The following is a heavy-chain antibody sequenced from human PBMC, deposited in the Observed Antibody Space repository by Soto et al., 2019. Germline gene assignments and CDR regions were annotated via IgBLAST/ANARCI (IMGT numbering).Heavy chain of an antibody. CDR2: IIPIFGTA. V-gene: IGHV1-69*06. CDR1: GGTFSSYA. J-gene: IGHJ6*02. CDR3: ATGASGPDTLYYYGMDV. Sequence: ASVKVSCKASGGTFSSYAISWVRQAPGQGLEWMGGIIPIFGTANYAQKFQGRVTITADKSTSTAYMELSSLRSEDTAVYYCATGASGPDTLYYYGMDVWGQGTTVTVSS. D-gene: IGHD7-27*01.